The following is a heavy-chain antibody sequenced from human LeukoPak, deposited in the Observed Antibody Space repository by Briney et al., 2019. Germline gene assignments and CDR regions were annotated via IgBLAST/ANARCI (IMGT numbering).Heavy chain of an antibody. CDR1: GDSVSSNNGA. D-gene: IGHD6-19*01. J-gene: IGHJ4*02. CDR2: TYYRSKSYN. V-gene: IGHV6-1*01. CDR3: ARDVGTSGWHTFDY. Sequence: SQTLSLTCAISGDSVSSNNGAWNWIRQYPSSGLEWLGRTYYRSKSYNDFAPSMQGRITINPDTSKNQFSLQLYSVTPEDTAVYYCARDVGTSGWHTFDYWGQGTLVTVSS.